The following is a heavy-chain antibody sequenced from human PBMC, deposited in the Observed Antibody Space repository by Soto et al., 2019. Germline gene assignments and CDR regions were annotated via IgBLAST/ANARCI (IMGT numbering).Heavy chain of an antibody. J-gene: IGHJ4*02. CDR1: GFSLCNSGAG. D-gene: IGHD4-17*01. V-gene: IGHV2-5*02. CDR2: IYGDNDK. Sequence: QITWKESGPSPVKPTQTLTVTCNFSGFSLCNSGAGVAWIRQPPGKSLEWLALIYGDNDKRYSPSLKTRLTITKDTSKNQVVLTMTNMDPVDTATYYCAHCTLHDYGDYDPGTSHVFDSWGQGTLVTVSS. CDR3: AHCTLHDYGDYDPGTSHVFDS.